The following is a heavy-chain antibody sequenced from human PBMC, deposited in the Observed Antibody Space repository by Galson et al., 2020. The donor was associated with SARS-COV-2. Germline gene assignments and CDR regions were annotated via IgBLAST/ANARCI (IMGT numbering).Heavy chain of an antibody. CDR3: ARDLSIAAAGTSEFFDL. Sequence: GGSLRLSCAASGFTFSSYGMHWVRQAPGKGLEWVAVIWYDGSNKYYADSVKGRFTISRDNSKNTLYLQMNSLRAEDTAVYYCARDLSIAAAGTSEFFDLWGRGTLVTVSS. CDR2: IWYDGSNK. CDR1: GFTFSSYG. D-gene: IGHD6-13*01. V-gene: IGHV3-33*01. J-gene: IGHJ2*01.